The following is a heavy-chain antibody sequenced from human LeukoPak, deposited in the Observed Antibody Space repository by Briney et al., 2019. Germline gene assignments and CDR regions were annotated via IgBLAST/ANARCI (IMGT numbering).Heavy chain of an antibody. CDR3: ARVGRDGYNLLDY. Sequence: GGSLRLSCAASGFTFSDYYMAWIRQAPGKGLEWVSVIYSGGSTYYADSVKGRFTISRDNSKNTLYLQMNSLRAEDTAVYYCARVGRDGYNLLDYWGQGTLVTVSS. J-gene: IGHJ4*02. D-gene: IGHD5-24*01. V-gene: IGHV3-53*01. CDR1: GFTFSDYY. CDR2: IYSGGST.